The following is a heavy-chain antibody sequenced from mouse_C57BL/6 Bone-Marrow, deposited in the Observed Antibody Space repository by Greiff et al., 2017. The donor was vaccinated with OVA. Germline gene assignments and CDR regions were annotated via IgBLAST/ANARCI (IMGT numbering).Heavy chain of an antibody. V-gene: IGHV3-6*01. CDR3: AREGYGSYWYFDV. CDR2: ISYDGSN. Sequence: EVQVVESGPGLVKPSQSLSLTCSVTGYSITSGYYWNWIRQFPGNKLEWMGYISYDGSNNYNPSLKNRISITRDTSKNQFFLKLNSVTTEDTATYYCAREGYGSYWYFDVWGTGTTVTVSS. J-gene: IGHJ1*03. D-gene: IGHD1-1*01. CDR1: GYSITSGYY.